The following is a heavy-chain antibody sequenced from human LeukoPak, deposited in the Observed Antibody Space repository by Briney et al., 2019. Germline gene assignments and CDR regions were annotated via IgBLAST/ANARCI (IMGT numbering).Heavy chain of an antibody. CDR3: ARYYSGGSCASNLDAFDI. D-gene: IGHD2-15*01. CDR1: GFTFSSYA. J-gene: IGHJ3*02. V-gene: IGHV3-64*01. Sequence: PGGSLRLSCAASGFTFSSYAMHWVRQAPGKGLEYVSAISSNGGSTYYANSVKGRFTISRDNSKNTLYLQMGSLRAEDMAVYYCARYYSGGSCASNLDAFDIWGQGTMVTVSS. CDR2: ISSNGGST.